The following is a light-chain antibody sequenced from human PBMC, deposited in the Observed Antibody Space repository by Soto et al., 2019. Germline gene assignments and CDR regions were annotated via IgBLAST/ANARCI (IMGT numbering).Light chain of an antibody. CDR2: DVS. V-gene: IGLV2-14*03. CDR1: SSDVGGYNY. Sequence: QSALTQPASVSGSPGQAITISFTGTSSDVGGYNYVSWYQHHTGKAPKLMIYDVSNRPSGVSNRFSGSKSGNTASLIISGLQAEDEADYYCSSYTSSSTLSTDVFGTGTKLTVL. J-gene: IGLJ1*01. CDR3: SSYTSSSTLSTDV.